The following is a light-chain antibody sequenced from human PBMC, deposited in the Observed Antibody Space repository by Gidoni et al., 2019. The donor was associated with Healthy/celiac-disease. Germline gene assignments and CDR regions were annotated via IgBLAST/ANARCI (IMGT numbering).Light chain of an antibody. CDR3: QQSYSTSYT. CDR1: QSISSY. J-gene: IGKJ2*01. V-gene: IGKV1-39*01. Sequence: DLQMTQYPSSLSASVGDRVTITCRASQSISSYLNWYQQKPGKAPKLLIYAASSLQSGVPSRFSGSGSGTDFTLTISSLQPEDFATYYCQQSYSTSYTFXQXTKLEIK. CDR2: AAS.